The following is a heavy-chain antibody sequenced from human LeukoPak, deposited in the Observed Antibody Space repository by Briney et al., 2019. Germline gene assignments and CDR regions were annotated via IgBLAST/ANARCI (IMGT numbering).Heavy chain of an antibody. J-gene: IGHJ2*01. Sequence: SETLSLTCAVYGGSFSGYYWSWIRQPPGKGLEWIGEINHSGSTNYNPSLKSRVTISVDTSKNQFSLKLSSVTAADTAVYYCARGRGFGSWSSDYWYFDLWGRGTLVTVSS. CDR2: INHSGST. V-gene: IGHV4-34*01. D-gene: IGHD6-13*01. CDR3: ARGRGFGSWSSDYWYFDL. CDR1: GGSFSGYY.